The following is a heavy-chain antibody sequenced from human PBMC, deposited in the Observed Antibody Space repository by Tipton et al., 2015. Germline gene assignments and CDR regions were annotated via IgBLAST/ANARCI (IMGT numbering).Heavy chain of an antibody. D-gene: IGHD1-1*01. Sequence: TLSLTCAVSAYSISTDYYWVWIRQPPGKGLEWIGTISHSGSTYYNPSLKSRVTISADTSRNQFSLKLSSVTAADTALYYCARGPWKTFDYWGQGTLATVSS. CDR3: ARGPWKTFDY. CDR2: ISHSGST. CDR1: AYSISTDYY. J-gene: IGHJ4*02. V-gene: IGHV4-38-2*01.